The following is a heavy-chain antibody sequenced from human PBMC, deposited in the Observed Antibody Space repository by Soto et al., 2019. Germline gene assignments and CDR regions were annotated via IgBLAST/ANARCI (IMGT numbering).Heavy chain of an antibody. J-gene: IGHJ4*02. CDR1: GFTFSSYS. V-gene: IGHV3-48*02. CDR3: ARDGDSSGWYRYFDY. D-gene: IGHD6-19*01. CDR2: ISSSSSTI. Sequence: GGSLRLSCAASGFTFSSYSMNWVRQAPGKGLEWVSYISSSSSTIYYADSVKGRFTISRDNAKNSLYLQMNSLRDEDTAVYYCARDGDSSGWYRYFDYWGQGTLVTVSS.